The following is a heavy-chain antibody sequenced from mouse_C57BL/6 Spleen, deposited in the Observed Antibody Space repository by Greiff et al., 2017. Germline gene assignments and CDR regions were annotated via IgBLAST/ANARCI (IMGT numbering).Heavy chain of an antibody. CDR3: ARQAPITTEA. CDR1: GFTFSSYT. Sequence: EVQVVESGGGLVKPGGSLKLSCAASGFTFSSYTMSWVRQTPEKRLEWVATISGGGGNTYYPDSVKGRFTISRDNAKNTLYLQMSSLRSEDTALYYCARQAPITTEAWGTGTTVTVSS. CDR2: ISGGGGNT. V-gene: IGHV5-9*01. J-gene: IGHJ1*03. D-gene: IGHD1-1*01.